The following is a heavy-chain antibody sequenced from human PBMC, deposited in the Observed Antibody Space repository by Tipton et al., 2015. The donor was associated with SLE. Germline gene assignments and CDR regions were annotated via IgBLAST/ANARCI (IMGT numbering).Heavy chain of an antibody. J-gene: IGHJ4*02. CDR1: GYSISSGHY. CDR2: VHYSGST. Sequence: TLSLTCAVSGYSISSGHYWGWIRQPPGKGLEWIGSVHYSGSTYFNPSLKSRLTISADTSKNQFSLKLSSVTAADTAVYYCASITMVRGVDYWGQGTLVTVSS. V-gene: IGHV4-38-2*01. D-gene: IGHD3-10*01. CDR3: ASITMVRGVDY.